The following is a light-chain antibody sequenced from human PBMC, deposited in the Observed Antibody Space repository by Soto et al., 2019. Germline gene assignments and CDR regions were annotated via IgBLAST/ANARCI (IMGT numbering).Light chain of an antibody. CDR2: AVS. J-gene: IGKJ1*01. CDR1: QGIKND. Sequence: DIQMTQSPSSLSASVGDGVTITCRASQGIKNDLAWYQQKPGKAPKRLIYAVSSLQSEVPSRFSGSGSGTEFTHTISSLQPEDVATYYCLQHHSYPQTFGQGTKVEI. V-gene: IGKV1-17*01. CDR3: LQHHSYPQT.